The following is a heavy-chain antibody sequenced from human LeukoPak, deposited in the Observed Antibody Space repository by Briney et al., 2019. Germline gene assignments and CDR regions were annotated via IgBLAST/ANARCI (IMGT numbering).Heavy chain of an antibody. CDR2: ITPSVDTT. V-gene: IGHV1-46*01. J-gene: IGHJ4*02. Sequence: ASVKVSCKASGYTSTNYLLHWVRQAPGQGLEWVGRITPSVDTTNYAQKFRDRVTMTRVTSTSTVYMELSGLRSEDTAVYHCVREESGGYFDYWGQGTLVTVSS. CDR3: VREESGGYFDY. CDR1: GYTSTNYL. D-gene: IGHD2-8*02.